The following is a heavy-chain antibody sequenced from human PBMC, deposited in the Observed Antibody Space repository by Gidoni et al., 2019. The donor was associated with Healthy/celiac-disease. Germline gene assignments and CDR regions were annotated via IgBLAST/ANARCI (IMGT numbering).Heavy chain of an antibody. CDR1: GFTFSSYG. J-gene: IGHJ4*02. D-gene: IGHD2-2*01. CDR3: AKDLAREYQLLDFDY. CDR2: ISYDGSNK. Sequence: QVQLVESGGGVVQPGRSLRLSCAASGFTFSSYGMHWVRQAPGKGLEWVAVISYDGSNKYYSDSVKGRFTISRDNSKNTLYLQMNSLRPEDTAVYYCAKDLAREYQLLDFDYWGQGTLVTVSS. V-gene: IGHV3-30*18.